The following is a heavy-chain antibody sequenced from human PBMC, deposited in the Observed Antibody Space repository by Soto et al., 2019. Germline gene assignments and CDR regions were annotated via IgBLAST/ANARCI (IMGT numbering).Heavy chain of an antibody. CDR3: ATDQSGSGWYYFDY. V-gene: IGHV1-24*01. CDR1: GYTLTELS. CDR2: FDPEDGET. Sequence: ASVKVSCKVSGYTLTELSMHWVRQAPGKGLEWMGGFDPEDGETIYAQKFQGRVTMTEDTSTDTAYMELSSLRSEDTAVYYCATDQSGSGWYYFDYWGQGTLVTVSS. J-gene: IGHJ4*02. D-gene: IGHD6-19*01.